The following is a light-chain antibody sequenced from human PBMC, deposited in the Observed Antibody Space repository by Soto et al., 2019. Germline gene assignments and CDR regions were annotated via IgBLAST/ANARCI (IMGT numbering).Light chain of an antibody. J-gene: IGKJ1*01. CDR1: QSVSSN. Sequence: EILISQSPSTVSVSPGPRATLSCRASQSVSSNLAWYQHKPGQAPRLLIYGASPRATGFPGRFSGSGSGTVFTLTISSLQSEDFGVYYCQQYNKWPWTFGRGTKVDIK. CDR3: QQYNKWPWT. CDR2: GAS. V-gene: IGKV3-15*01.